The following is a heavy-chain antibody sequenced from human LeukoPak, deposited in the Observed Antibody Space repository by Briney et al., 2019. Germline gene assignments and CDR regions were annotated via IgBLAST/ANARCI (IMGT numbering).Heavy chain of an antibody. J-gene: IGHJ4*02. V-gene: IGHV4-4*02. CDR2: IYHSGST. CDR3: ARAGPLDGSSSWYGGLYYFDY. Sequence: GSLRLSCAASGFTVSSNYMSWVRQAPGKGLEWIGEIYHSGSTNYNPSLKSRVTISVDKSKNQFSLKLSSVTAADTAVCYCARAGPLDGSSSWYGGLYYFDYWGQGTLVTVSS. D-gene: IGHD6-13*01. CDR1: GFTVSSNY.